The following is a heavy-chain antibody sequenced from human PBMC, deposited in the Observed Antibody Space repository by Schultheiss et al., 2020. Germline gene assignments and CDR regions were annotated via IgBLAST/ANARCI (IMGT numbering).Heavy chain of an antibody. J-gene: IGHJ3*02. V-gene: IGHV3-21*01. D-gene: IGHD3-9*01. CDR2: ISSSSSYI. Sequence: GGSLRLSCAASGFTFSSYSMNWVRQAPGKGLEWVSSISSSSSYIYYADSVKGRFTISRDNAKNSLYLQMNSLRAEDTAVYYCARVPYYDILTGYSVGAFDIWGQGTMVTVSS. CDR1: GFTFSSYS. CDR3: ARVPYYDILTGYSVGAFDI.